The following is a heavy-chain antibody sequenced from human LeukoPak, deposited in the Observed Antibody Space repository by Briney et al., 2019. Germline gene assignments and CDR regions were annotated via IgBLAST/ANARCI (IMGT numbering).Heavy chain of an antibody. D-gene: IGHD6-13*01. CDR1: GFTFSSYG. J-gene: IGHJ4*02. Sequence: GGSLRLSCAASGFTFSSYGMHWVRQAPGKGLEWVSFIRYDGSNKYYADSVKGRFTISRDNSKNTLYLQMNSLRAEDTAVYYCAKEGQPQVGYWGQGTLVTVSS. V-gene: IGHV3-30*02. CDR2: IRYDGSNK. CDR3: AKEGQPQVGY.